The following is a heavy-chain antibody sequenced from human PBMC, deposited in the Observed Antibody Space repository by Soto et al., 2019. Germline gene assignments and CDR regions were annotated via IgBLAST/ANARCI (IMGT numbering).Heavy chain of an antibody. CDR2: IYYSGFT. J-gene: IGHJ5*02. CDR1: GGSITSGGYY. Sequence: QVQLQESGPGLVKPSQTLSLTCTVSGGSITSGGYYWSWIRQHPGKGLEWIGYIYYSGFTHYNPSRKSRVTISVDTSKNQFSRKLSAVTAADTAGYYCARRVFPWGQGTLVTVSS. CDR3: ARRVFP. D-gene: IGHD2-8*01. V-gene: IGHV4-31*03.